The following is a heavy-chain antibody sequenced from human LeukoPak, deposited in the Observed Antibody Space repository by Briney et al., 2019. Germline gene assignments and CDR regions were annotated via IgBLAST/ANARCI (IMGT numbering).Heavy chain of an antibody. CDR2: ISYDGSNK. CDR3: AREEVRGAREYYYGMDV. CDR1: GFTFCSYA. D-gene: IGHD3-10*01. V-gene: IGHV3-30-3*01. Sequence: GGSLRLSCEASGFTFCSYAVHWVRQAPGKGLEWVAVISYDGSNKYYADSVKGRFTISRDNSKNTLYLQMNSLRAEDTAVYYCAREEVRGAREYYYGMDVWGQGTTVTVSS. J-gene: IGHJ6*02.